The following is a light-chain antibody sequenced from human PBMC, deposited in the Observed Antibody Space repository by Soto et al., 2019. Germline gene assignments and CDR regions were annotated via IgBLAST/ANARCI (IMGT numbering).Light chain of an antibody. Sequence: EIVLTQSPGTLSLSPGERATLSCRASQSVSSSFLAWYQQKPGQAPRLLIYGASSRATGIPDRFSGSGSGTDFTITISRLEPDDVAVYYCQQYGSSPLTFGGGTKVEIK. V-gene: IGKV3-20*01. CDR3: QQYGSSPLT. J-gene: IGKJ4*01. CDR2: GAS. CDR1: QSVSSSF.